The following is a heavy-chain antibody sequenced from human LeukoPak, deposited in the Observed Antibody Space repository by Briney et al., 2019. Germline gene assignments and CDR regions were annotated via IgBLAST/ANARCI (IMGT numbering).Heavy chain of an antibody. V-gene: IGHV3-23*01. Sequence: GGSLRLSCAASGFTFSTYCMSWVRQAPGKGLEWVSGIGISGVTTYYADSVKGRFTISRDNSKNTLYLQMNSLRAEDTAFYYCAKDHGSGSDYNLPDYWGQGTLVTVSS. CDR1: GFTFSTYC. CDR3: AKDHGSGSDYNLPDY. CDR2: IGISGVTT. J-gene: IGHJ4*02. D-gene: IGHD3-10*01.